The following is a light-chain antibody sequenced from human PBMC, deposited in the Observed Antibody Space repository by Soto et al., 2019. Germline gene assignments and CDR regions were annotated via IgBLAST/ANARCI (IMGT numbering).Light chain of an antibody. CDR3: QQYGSSPVS. Sequence: EIVLTQSPGTLSLSPGERATLSCRASQSVSNNYLAWYQQKPGQAPRFLIYGASSRATGTPDRFSGSGSVTDFTLTISRLEPEDYAVYYCQQYGSSPVSFGPGTKVDIK. CDR2: GAS. V-gene: IGKV3-20*01. CDR1: QSVSNNY. J-gene: IGKJ3*01.